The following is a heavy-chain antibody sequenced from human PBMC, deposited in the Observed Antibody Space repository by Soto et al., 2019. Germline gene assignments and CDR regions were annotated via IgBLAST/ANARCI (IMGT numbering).Heavy chain of an antibody. J-gene: IGHJ4*02. V-gene: IGHV1-69*13. Sequence: SVKVSCRASGGSFGNSAINWVRQTPGQGLEWLGGFIPVYRTLNYAQKFQGRVTITADESTGTAYMTLSSLASDDTAVYYCATGVIWIGYFTVDSWGQGTRVTVSS. CDR3: ATGVIWIGYFTVDS. CDR2: FIPVYRTL. D-gene: IGHD3-3*01. CDR1: GGSFGNSA.